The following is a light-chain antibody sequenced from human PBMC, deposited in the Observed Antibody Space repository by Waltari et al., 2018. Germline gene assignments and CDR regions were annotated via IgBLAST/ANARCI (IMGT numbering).Light chain of an antibody. J-gene: IGKJ1*01. V-gene: IGKV1-39*01. CDR2: GSS. CDR3: QQSFSSPRT. CDR1: QDISFY. Sequence: DVQMTQSPSSLSASVGDRVTITCRASQDISFYLNWYQQKPGKAPKVLIYGSSFLQSGVPSRFSGGGSGTDFTLTISSLQPEDFATYFCQQSFSSPRTFGQGTRVEMK.